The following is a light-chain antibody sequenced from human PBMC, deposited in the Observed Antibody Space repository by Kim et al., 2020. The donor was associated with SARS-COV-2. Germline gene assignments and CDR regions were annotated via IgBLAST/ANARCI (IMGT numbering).Light chain of an antibody. CDR2: GAS. J-gene: IGKJ1*01. CDR3: QQYDDWPPWT. CDR1: QSVSSI. V-gene: IGKV3-15*01. Sequence: SPGQTATLSCRASQSVSSIVAWYQQEPGQAPRLLIYGASTRATDIPARFSGSGSGTDFTLTISSLQSEDLAVYHCQQYDDWPPWTFGQGTKVDIK.